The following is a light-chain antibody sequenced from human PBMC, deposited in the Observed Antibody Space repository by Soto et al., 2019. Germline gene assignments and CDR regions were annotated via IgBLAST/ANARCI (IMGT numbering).Light chain of an antibody. CDR1: QSINKW. J-gene: IGKJ2*01. CDR3: QQYNIGYT. CDR2: DAA. V-gene: IGKV1-5*01. Sequence: NQMTQSPSTLSASVGDRVTITCRASQSINKWVAWFQQKSGRAPKLLIYDAATLQSGVPSRFSGTGSGTDFSLTISSLQPEDFATYYCQQYNIGYTFGQGTRLDIK.